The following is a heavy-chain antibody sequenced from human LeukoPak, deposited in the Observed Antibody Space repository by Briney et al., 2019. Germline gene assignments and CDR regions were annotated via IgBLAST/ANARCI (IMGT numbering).Heavy chain of an antibody. CDR2: IYYSGST. V-gene: IGHV4-39*01. CDR1: GGSISSSSYY. CDR3: ARSYHYDSSGYRD. J-gene: IGHJ4*02. Sequence: SETLSLTCTVSGGSISSSSYYWGWIRQPPGKGLEWIGSIYYSGSTYYNPSLKSRVTISADTSKNQFSLKLSSVTAADMAVCYCARSYHYDSSGYRDWGQGTLVTVSS. D-gene: IGHD3-22*01.